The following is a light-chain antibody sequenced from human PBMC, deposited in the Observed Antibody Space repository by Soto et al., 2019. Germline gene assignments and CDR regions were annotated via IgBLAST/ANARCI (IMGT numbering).Light chain of an antibody. CDR2: GAS. CDR3: QQYKSWPPRT. J-gene: IGKJ2*01. Sequence: EIVMTQSPASLSLSPGETATLSCRASQSISNSLAWYQQKPGQAPSLLIYGASNRATGVPARFSGSGSGTEFTLTISSLQSEDCALYYCQQYKSWPPRTFGQGTKLEIK. V-gene: IGKV3-15*01. CDR1: QSISNS.